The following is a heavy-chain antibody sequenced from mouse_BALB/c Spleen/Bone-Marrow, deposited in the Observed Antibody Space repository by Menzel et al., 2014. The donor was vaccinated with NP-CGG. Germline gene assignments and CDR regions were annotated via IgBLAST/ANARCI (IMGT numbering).Heavy chain of an antibody. J-gene: IGHJ3*01. CDR3: ARYYYGSSLFAY. V-gene: IGHV14-3*02. CDR2: IDPANGNT. CDR1: GFNIKDTY. D-gene: IGHD1-1*01. Sequence: EVQGVESGAELVKPGASVKLSCTASGFNIKDTYMYWVKRRPEQGLEWIGRIDPANGNTKYDPKFQDKATITADTSSNTAYLQLSSLTSEDTAVYYCARYYYGSSLFAYWGQGTLVTVSA.